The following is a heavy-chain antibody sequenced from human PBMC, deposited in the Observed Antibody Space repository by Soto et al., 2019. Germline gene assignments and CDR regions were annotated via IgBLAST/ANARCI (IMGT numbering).Heavy chain of an antibody. Sequence: GGSLRLSCVTSGFTFTNYAMTWVRQGPGKGLEWVSSISSSGVSTYFADSLKGRFTISRDNSKNTLYLQMNSLRADDTAIYFCAKVFPGSSADIPSWGQGPLLTAS. CDR2: ISSSGVST. CDR1: GFTFTNYA. CDR3: AKVFPGSSADIPS. D-gene: IGHD5-12*01. V-gene: IGHV3-23*01. J-gene: IGHJ5*02.